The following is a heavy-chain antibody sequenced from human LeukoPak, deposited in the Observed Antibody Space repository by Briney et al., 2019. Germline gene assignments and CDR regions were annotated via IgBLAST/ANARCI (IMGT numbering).Heavy chain of an antibody. V-gene: IGHV3-23*01. Sequence: GGSLRLSCAASGITFSSYAMSWVRQAGGKGLEWVSAISGSGGSTYYADSVKGRFTISRDNSKNTLYLQMSSLRAEDTAVYYCAKPKDNSLYCFDYWGQGTLVTVSS. J-gene: IGHJ4*02. D-gene: IGHD1-20*01. CDR3: AKPKDNSLYCFDY. CDR2: ISGSGGST. CDR1: GITFSSYA.